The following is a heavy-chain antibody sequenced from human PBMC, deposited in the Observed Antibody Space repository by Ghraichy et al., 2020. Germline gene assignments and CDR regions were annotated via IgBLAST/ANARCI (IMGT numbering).Heavy chain of an antibody. CDR3: ASLEGTVVVAARPLDY. D-gene: IGHD2-15*01. V-gene: IGHV3-23*01. J-gene: IGHJ4*02. Sequence: GGSLRLSCAASGFTFSSYAMSWVRQAPGKGLEWVSAIRGSGGSTYYADSVKGRFTISRDNSKNTLYLQMNSLRAEDTAVYYCASLEGTVVVAARPLDYWGQGTLVTVSS. CDR1: GFTFSSYA. CDR2: IRGSGGST.